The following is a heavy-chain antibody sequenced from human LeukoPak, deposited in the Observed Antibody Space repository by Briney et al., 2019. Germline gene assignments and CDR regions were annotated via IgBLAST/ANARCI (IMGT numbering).Heavy chain of an antibody. CDR3: TRDGDYGGKSERYFDL. J-gene: IGHJ2*01. V-gene: IGHV3-48*03. CDR2: ISSDGHVE. D-gene: IGHD4-23*01. Sequence: GGSLRLSCAASGFSFASYEMNWVRQAPGKGLEWVSHISSDGHVERYVDSVRGRFTMSRDNAKDLLFLQMNGLRAEDTAVYYCTRDGDYGGKSERYFDLWGRGTLVTVSS. CDR1: GFSFASYE.